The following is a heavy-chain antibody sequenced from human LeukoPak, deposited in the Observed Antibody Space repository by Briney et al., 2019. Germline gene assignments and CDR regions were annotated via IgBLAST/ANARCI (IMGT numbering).Heavy chain of an antibody. CDR1: GFSLEDYT. CDR2: INWDASKE. J-gene: IGHJ4*02. Sequence: GGSLRLSCAASGFSLEDYTMHWVRQVPGKGLEWVSLINWDASKEYYGDSVKGRFTISRDNSKNSLYLQMNSLRTEDTALYYCTRGAYPLYFFDSWGQGTLVTVSS. V-gene: IGHV3-43*01. CDR3: TRGAYPLYFFDS.